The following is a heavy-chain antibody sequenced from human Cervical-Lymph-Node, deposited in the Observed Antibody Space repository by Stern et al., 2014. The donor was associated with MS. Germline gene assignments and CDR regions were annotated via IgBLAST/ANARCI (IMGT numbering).Heavy chain of an antibody. J-gene: IGHJ4*02. CDR1: GFSLSTSGMC. CDR3: ARGEYYFDY. D-gene: IGHD3-10*01. CDR2: IDWGDDK. Sequence: ESGPALVKPTQTLTLTCTFSGFSLSTSGMCGSWIRQPPGKALEWLALIDWGDDKYYRKSLKTRPTIFQATSKTPEVLIMTNMDPVDTATYYCARGEYYFDYWGQGTLVTVSS. V-gene: IGHV2-70*01.